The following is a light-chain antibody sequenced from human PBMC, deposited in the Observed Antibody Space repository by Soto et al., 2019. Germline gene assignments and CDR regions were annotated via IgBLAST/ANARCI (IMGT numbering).Light chain of an antibody. J-gene: IGKJ4*01. CDR3: QQYGSSDT. CDR2: GAS. V-gene: IGKV3-20*01. CDR1: RSVSNNY. Sequence: FPHSPRTLSVPPGEPATHAPMARRSVSNNYLAGYQQKPGQSPKLLVYGASTRATGIPDTFMDSGSVTDLTPTICRLEPEDFEVNYCQQYGSSDTFVEAIKVDIK.